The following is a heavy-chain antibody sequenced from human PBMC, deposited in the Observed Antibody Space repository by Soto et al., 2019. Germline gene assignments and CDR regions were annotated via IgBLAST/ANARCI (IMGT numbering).Heavy chain of an antibody. V-gene: IGHV3-30*18. Sequence: GGSLRLSCAASGFTFSSYGMHWVRQAPGKGLEWVAVISYDGSNKYYADSVKGRFTISRDNSKNTLYLQMNSLRAEDTAVYYCAKDRGRGIAAARTFDYWGQGTLVTVSS. CDR1: GFTFSSYG. CDR2: ISYDGSNK. J-gene: IGHJ4*02. CDR3: AKDRGRGIAAARTFDY. D-gene: IGHD6-13*01.